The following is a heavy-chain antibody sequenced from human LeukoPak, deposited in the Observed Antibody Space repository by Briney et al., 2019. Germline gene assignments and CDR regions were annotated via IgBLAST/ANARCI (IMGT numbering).Heavy chain of an antibody. J-gene: IGHJ4*02. Sequence: SGGSLRLSCAASGFTLSSYWMGWVRQAPGEGLEWVATIRQDGGEKYYVGSVEGRFTISRDNAQNSLYLQMNSLRVEDTAVYYCARDLGWYELDYWGQGTLVTVSS. CDR1: GFTLSSYW. CDR3: ARDLGWYELDY. CDR2: IRQDGGEK. V-gene: IGHV3-7*01. D-gene: IGHD6-19*01.